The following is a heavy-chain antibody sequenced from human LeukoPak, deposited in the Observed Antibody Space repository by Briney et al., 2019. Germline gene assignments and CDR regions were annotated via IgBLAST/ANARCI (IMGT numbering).Heavy chain of an antibody. V-gene: IGHV4-34*01. Sequence: SETLSLTCAVYGGSFSDYYWNWIRQPPGKGLEWIGEINHSGSTNYNPSLKSRVTISVDTSKNQFSLKLSSVTAADTAVYYCARGPGSYYFDYWGQGTLVTVSS. D-gene: IGHD2-15*01. J-gene: IGHJ4*02. CDR3: ARGPGSYYFDY. CDR2: INHSGST. CDR1: GGSFSDYY.